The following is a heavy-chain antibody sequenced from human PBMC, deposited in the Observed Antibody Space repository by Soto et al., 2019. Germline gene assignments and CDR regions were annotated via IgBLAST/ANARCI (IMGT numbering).Heavy chain of an antibody. CDR3: ARSYYYDSSGYYRSFFQH. CDR2: IWYDGSNK. V-gene: IGHV3-33*01. D-gene: IGHD3-22*01. CDR1: GFTFSSYG. J-gene: IGHJ1*01. Sequence: QVQLVESGGGVVQPGRSLRLSCAASGFTFSSYGMHWVRQAPGKGLAWVEVIWYDGSNKYYADSVKGRFTISRDNSKNTLYLQMNSLRAEDTAVYYWARSYYYDSSGYYRSFFQHWGQGTLVTVSS.